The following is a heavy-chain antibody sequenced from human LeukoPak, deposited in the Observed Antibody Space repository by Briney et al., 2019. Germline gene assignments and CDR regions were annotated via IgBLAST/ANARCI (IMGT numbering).Heavy chain of an antibody. CDR1: EFTFTTYG. CDR2: IYYDGSNI. CDR3: ARDWKTNSFDY. V-gene: IGHV3-33*01. J-gene: IGHJ4*02. Sequence: RPGRSLTLSCAASEFTFTTYGVHWVRQAPGKGLEWVAFIYYDGSNIYYADYVKGRFTISRDISKNTLYLQMDSLRAEDTAIYYCARDWKTNSFDYWGQGTLVTVSS. D-gene: IGHD1-1*01.